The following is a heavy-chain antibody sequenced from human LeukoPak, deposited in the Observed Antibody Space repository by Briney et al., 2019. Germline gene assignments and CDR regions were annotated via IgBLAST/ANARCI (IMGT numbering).Heavy chain of an antibody. Sequence: SETLSLTCAVSGYSISSGYYWGWIRQPPGKGLEWIGSIYHSGSTYYNPSLKSRVTISVDTSKNQFSLKLSSVTAADTAVYYCARVWYYYDSTGRSHFDYWGQGTLVTVSS. CDR3: ARVWYYYDSTGRSHFDY. J-gene: IGHJ4*02. CDR2: IYHSGST. D-gene: IGHD3-22*01. CDR1: GYSISSGYY. V-gene: IGHV4-38-2*01.